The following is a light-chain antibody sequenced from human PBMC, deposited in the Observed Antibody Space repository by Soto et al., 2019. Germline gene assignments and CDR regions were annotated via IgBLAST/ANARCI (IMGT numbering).Light chain of an antibody. CDR1: QSVSNSY. CDR3: QQYVSAIT. Sequence: EILLTQSPGTLSLSPGERATLSCRASQSVSNSYLAWYQQKPGQAPRLLIYGASTRATGIPDRFSGSGSGTDFTLTISRLEPEDFAVYYCQQYVSAITFGQGTRLEIK. V-gene: IGKV3-20*01. CDR2: GAS. J-gene: IGKJ5*01.